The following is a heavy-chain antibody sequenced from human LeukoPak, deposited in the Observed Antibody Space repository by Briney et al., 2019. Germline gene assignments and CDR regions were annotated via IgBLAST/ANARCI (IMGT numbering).Heavy chain of an antibody. CDR2: ISSNGGST. D-gene: IGHD6-19*01. V-gene: IGHV3-64D*09. Sequence: PGGSLRLSCSASGLTLSSYAMQWVRQAPGKGLEYVSAISSNGGSTYYADSVKGRFTISRDNSKNALHLQMSGLRPEDTALYYCVKSIAVAGNVDYWGQGTLVTVSS. CDR1: GLTLSSYA. J-gene: IGHJ4*02. CDR3: VKSIAVAGNVDY.